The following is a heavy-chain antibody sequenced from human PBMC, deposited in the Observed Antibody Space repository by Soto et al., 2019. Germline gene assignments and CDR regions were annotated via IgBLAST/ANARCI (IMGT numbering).Heavy chain of an antibody. V-gene: IGHV3-30*18. Sequence: QVQLVESGGGVVQPGRSLRLSCAASGFTFSSYGMHWVRQAPGKGLEWVAVISYDGSNKYYADSVKGRFTISRDNSKNTLYLQMNSLRAEDTAVYYCAKDMDIVVVPAAIDDYWGQGALVTVSS. D-gene: IGHD2-2*03. CDR3: AKDMDIVVVPAAIDDY. J-gene: IGHJ4*02. CDR1: GFTFSSYG. CDR2: ISYDGSNK.